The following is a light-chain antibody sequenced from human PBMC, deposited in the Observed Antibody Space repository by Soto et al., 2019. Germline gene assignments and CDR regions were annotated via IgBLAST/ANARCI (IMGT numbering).Light chain of an antibody. J-gene: IGKJ1*01. V-gene: IGKV3-20*01. Sequence: EFVLTQSPGTLSLSPGERATLSCRASQSVSSYLAWYQQKPGQAPRLLIYGASSRATGIPDRFSGSGSGTDFTLTISRLEPEDFAVYYCQQYTTSSWTFGQGTKVDI. CDR1: QSVSSY. CDR2: GAS. CDR3: QQYTTSSWT.